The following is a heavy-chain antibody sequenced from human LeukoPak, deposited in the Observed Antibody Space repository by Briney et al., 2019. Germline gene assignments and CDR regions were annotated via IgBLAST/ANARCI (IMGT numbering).Heavy chain of an antibody. CDR3: ARDIFVRRGPGPGSYSRAFDI. D-gene: IGHD1-26*01. V-gene: IGHV4-30-2*01. CDR2: IYHSGST. Sequence: PSQTLSLTCTVSGGSISSGGYYWSWIRQPPGKGLEWIGYIYHSGSTYYNPSLKSRVTISVDRSKNQFSLKLSSVTAADTAVYYCARDIFVRRGPGPGSYSRAFDIWGQGTMVTVSS. J-gene: IGHJ3*02. CDR1: GGSISSGGYY.